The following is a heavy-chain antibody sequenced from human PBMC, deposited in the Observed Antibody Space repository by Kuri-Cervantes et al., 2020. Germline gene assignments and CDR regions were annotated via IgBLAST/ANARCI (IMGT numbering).Heavy chain of an antibody. J-gene: IGHJ3*02. Sequence: KVSCKGSGYSFNSYWIGWVRQMPGKGLEWMGIIYPGDSDTRYSPSFQGQVTISADKSISTAYLQWSSLKASDTAMYYCASAPWHYYDSSGPTDAFDIWGQGTMVTVSS. V-gene: IGHV5-51*01. CDR1: GYSFNSYW. CDR3: ASAPWHYYDSSGPTDAFDI. CDR2: IYPGDSDT. D-gene: IGHD3-22*01.